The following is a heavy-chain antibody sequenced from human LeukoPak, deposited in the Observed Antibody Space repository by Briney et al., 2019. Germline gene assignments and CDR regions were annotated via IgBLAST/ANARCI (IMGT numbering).Heavy chain of an antibody. CDR2: NNPNSGGT. CDR3: ARDITMIVNPLVDAFDI. V-gene: IGHV1-2*02. J-gene: IGHJ3*02. D-gene: IGHD3-22*01. Sequence: GASVKVSCKASGYTFTSYGISWVRQAPGQGLEWMGWNNPNSGGTNYAQKFQGRVTMTRDTSISTAYMELSRLRSDDTAVYYCARDITMIVNPLVDAFDIWGQGTMVTVSS. CDR1: GYTFTSYG.